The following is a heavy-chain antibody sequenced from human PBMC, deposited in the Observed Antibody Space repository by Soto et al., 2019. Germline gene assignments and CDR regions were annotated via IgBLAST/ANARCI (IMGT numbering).Heavy chain of an antibody. CDR1: GFTFSNAW. CDR2: IKSKTDGGTT. D-gene: IGHD3-3*01. V-gene: IGHV3-15*01. Sequence: PGGSLRLSCAASGFTFSNAWMSWVRQAPGKGLEWVGRIKSKTDGGTTDYAAPVKGRFTISRDDSKNTLYLQMNSLKTEDTAVYYCTKDFDFWSGPYYWGQGTLVTVSS. J-gene: IGHJ4*02. CDR3: TKDFDFWSGPYY.